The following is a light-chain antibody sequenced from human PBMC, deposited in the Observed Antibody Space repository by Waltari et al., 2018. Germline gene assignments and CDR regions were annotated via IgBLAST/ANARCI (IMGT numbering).Light chain of an antibody. J-gene: IGKJ1*01. CDR2: LGS. V-gene: IGKV2-28*01. Sequence: IVVTQSPLSLPVTPGEPASISCRSSQSLLHSNGYNYLDWYLQKPGQSPQLLIYLGSNRASGVPDRFSGSGSGTDFTLEISRVEAEDVGVYYCMQSLRALWTFGQGTKVEIK. CDR3: MQSLRALWT. CDR1: QSLLHSNGYNY.